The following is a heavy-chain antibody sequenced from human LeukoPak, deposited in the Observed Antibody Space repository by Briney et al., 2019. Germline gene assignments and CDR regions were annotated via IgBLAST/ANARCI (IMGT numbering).Heavy chain of an antibody. D-gene: IGHD2-15*01. J-gene: IGHJ6*02. Sequence: PSETLSLTCTVSGGSISSGDYYWSWIRQPPGKGLEWIGYIYYSGSTYYNPSLKSRVTISVDTSKNQFSLKLSSVTAADTAVYYCARDGVVVAATPPDYYYGMDVWGQGTTVTVSS. CDR2: IYYSGST. CDR3: ARDGVVVAATPPDYYYGMDV. V-gene: IGHV4-30-4*01. CDR1: GGSISSGDYY.